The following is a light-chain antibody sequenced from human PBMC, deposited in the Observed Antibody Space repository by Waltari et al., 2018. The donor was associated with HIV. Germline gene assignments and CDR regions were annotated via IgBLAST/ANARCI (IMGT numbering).Light chain of an antibody. V-gene: IGLV2-8*01. J-gene: IGLJ2*01. CDR3: SSYADSDTPVV. CDR2: DVT. Sequence: QSALAQPPSASGSAGQSVTISCPGTSRDVGAYNYVSWSQQHPGKSPKLIIYDVTKRPSGVPDRFSGSKSGNTASLAVSGLQGEDEADYYCSSYADSDTPVVFGGGTKLTVL. CDR1: SRDVGAYNY.